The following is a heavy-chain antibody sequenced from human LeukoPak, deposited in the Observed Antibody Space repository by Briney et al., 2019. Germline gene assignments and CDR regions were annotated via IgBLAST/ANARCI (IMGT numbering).Heavy chain of an antibody. J-gene: IGHJ4*02. CDR3: AKSGATVGYCSSTTCPSDC. D-gene: IGHD2-2*03. Sequence: GGSLRLSCAASGFTFSSYAMSWVRQAPGKGLEWVSLISGSGAGTYYADSVKGRFTISRDNSKNTLYLQVNSLRVEDTAVYYCAKSGATVGYCSSTTCPSDCWGQGTLVTVSS. CDR2: ISGSGAGT. V-gene: IGHV3-23*01. CDR1: GFTFSSYA.